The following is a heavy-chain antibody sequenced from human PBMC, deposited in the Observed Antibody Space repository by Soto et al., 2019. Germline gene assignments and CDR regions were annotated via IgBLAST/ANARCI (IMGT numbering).Heavy chain of an antibody. CDR2: TYYRSKWYN. D-gene: IGHD4-17*01. CDR3: ARTQDYGEAPGFDY. V-gene: IGHV6-1*01. Sequence: SPTLSLTCAISGDSVSSNSAAWNWIRQSPSRGLEWLGRTYYRSKWYNDYAVSVKSRITINPDTSKNQFSLQLNSVTPEDTAVYYCARTQDYGEAPGFDYWGQGTLVTVSS. J-gene: IGHJ4*02. CDR1: GDSVSSNSAA.